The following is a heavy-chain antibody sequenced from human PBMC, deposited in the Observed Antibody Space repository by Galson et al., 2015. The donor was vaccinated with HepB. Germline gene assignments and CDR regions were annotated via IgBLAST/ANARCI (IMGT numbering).Heavy chain of an antibody. D-gene: IGHD4-17*01. CDR1: GFTFSSYA. J-gene: IGHJ2*01. V-gene: IGHV3-23*01. Sequence: SLRLSCAASGFTFSSYAMSWVRQAPGKGLEWVSAISGSGGSTYYADSVKGRFTISRDNSKNTLYLQMNSLRAEDTAVYYCAKDFCGDYLCYWYFDLWGRGTLVTVSS. CDR3: AKDFCGDYLCYWYFDL. CDR2: ISGSGGST.